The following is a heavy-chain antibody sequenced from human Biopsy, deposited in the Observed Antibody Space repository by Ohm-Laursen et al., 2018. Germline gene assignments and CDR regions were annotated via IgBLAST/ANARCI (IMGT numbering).Heavy chain of an antibody. CDR3: AIEGGTYSKPFDY. Sequence: GASVKVFCKASGYTFISYDIDWVRQATGHGLEWMGWMNPNSGKTGYAQKFQGRVTMTTNTSVNTAYMELSSLTFEDTAVYYCAIEGGTYSKPFDYWGQGSQVIVSS. CDR1: GYTFISYD. D-gene: IGHD1-26*01. CDR2: MNPNSGKT. J-gene: IGHJ4*02. V-gene: IGHV1-8*01.